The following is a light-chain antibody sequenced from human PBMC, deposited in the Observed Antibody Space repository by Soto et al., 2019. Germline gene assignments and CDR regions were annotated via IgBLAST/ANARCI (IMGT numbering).Light chain of an antibody. J-gene: IGLJ3*02. Sequence: QAVVTQEPSLTVSPGGTVTLTCGSSTGAVTSGHYPHWFQQKPGQAPRTRVYNTSDKHSWAPARFSGSLLGGKAALTLSGAQPEDEAAYYCLLSYSGSRVFGGGTKGTVL. V-gene: IGLV7-46*01. CDR2: NTS. CDR3: LLSYSGSRV. CDR1: TGAVTSGHY.